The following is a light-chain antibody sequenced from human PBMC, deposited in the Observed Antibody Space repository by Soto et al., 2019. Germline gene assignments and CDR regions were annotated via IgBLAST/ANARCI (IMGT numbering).Light chain of an antibody. CDR2: EVI. CDR1: SSDVGTYNR. CDR3: SSYTTSSTVV. V-gene: IGLV2-18*02. J-gene: IGLJ2*01. Sequence: QSALTQPPSVSGSPGQSVTISCTGTSSDVGTYNRVSWYQQPPGTAPKLMIYEVINRPSGVPDRFSGSKSGNTASLTISGLQAEDEADYYCSSYTTSSTVVFGGGTKLTVL.